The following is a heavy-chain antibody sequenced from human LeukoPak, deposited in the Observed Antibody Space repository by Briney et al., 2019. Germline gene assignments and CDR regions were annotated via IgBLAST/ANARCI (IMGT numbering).Heavy chain of an antibody. CDR3: ARGGPPTVTRFDY. CDR2: IYYSGIA. Sequence: SETLSLTCTVSGGSITNYYWSWIRQSPGKGLEWIGYIYYSGIANYNPSLKSRVTISVDTSKNQFSLKLTSVIAADTAVYYCARGGPPTVTRFDYWGQGTLVTVSP. V-gene: IGHV4-59*01. CDR1: GGSITNYY. D-gene: IGHD4-17*01. J-gene: IGHJ4*02.